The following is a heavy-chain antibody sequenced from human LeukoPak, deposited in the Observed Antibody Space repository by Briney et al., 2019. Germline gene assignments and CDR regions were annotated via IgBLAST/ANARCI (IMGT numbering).Heavy chain of an antibody. Sequence: GRSLRLSCAASGFTFDDFAMHWVRQAPGKGLEWVSSISWNSGTSAYADSVKGRFTISRDNAKNSLYLQMNSLRAEDTALYYCAKDYIEYSSSSFWSYFDYWGQGTLVTVSS. J-gene: IGHJ4*02. CDR3: AKDYIEYSSSSFWSYFDY. D-gene: IGHD6-6*01. V-gene: IGHV3-9*01. CDR1: GFTFDDFA. CDR2: ISWNSGTS.